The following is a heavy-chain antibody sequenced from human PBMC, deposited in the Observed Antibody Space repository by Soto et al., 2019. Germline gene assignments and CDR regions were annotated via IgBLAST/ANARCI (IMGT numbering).Heavy chain of an antibody. CDR3: STGLRWTSTDDY. D-gene: IGHD2-15*01. CDR2: IKSKADGGTP. CDR1: GFTFSNAW. J-gene: IGHJ4*02. V-gene: IGHV3-15*01. Sequence: EVQLMESGGGLVEPGGSLRLSCVVSGFTFSNAWMRWVRQAPGKGLEWVGRIKSKADGGTPEYAAPVEGRFTISRDDSKNTLYLQLDGLKTEDTAVYYCSTGLRWTSTDDYWGQGTLVTVSS.